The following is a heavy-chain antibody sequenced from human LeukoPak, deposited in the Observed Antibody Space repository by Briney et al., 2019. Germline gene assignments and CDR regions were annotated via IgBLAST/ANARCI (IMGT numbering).Heavy chain of an antibody. CDR1: GGSISSSSYY. CDR3: ARDKAARPFDY. J-gene: IGHJ4*02. V-gene: IGHV4-39*02. D-gene: IGHD6-6*01. CDR2: IYYSGST. Sequence: PSETLSLTCTVSGGSISSSSYYWGWIRQPPGKGLEWIGSIYYSGSTYYNPSLKSRVTISVDTSKNQFSLKLSSVTAADTAVYYSARDKAARPFDYWGQGTLVTVSS.